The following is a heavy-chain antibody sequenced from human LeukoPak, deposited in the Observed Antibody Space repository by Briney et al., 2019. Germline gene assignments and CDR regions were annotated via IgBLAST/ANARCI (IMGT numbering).Heavy chain of an antibody. CDR3: ARVGLATTPSPYYFDY. CDR1: GGSFTSDH. J-gene: IGHJ4*02. D-gene: IGHD5-12*01. V-gene: IGHV4-4*07. Sequence: SETLSLTCTVSGGSFTSDHWNWIRQPAGKGLEWIGRVDSRGSANYNPSLRSRVALSADTSKNQFFLRLNSVTAADTAVYYCARVGLATTPSPYYFDYWGQGTLVTVSS. CDR2: VDSRGSA.